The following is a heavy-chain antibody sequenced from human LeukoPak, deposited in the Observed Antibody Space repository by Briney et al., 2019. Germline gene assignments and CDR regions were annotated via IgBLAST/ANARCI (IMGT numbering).Heavy chain of an antibody. J-gene: IGHJ4*02. V-gene: IGHV3-21*05. Sequence: PGGSLRLSCAASGFTFSNHHINWVRQAPGKGLEWVSYISSESTAIYYADSVKGRFTISRDNAKNSLYLQMNSLRAEDTAVYYCARVMPTGTYYDFWSGYVDYWGQGTLVTVSS. D-gene: IGHD3-3*01. CDR3: ARVMPTGTYYDFWSGYVDY. CDR1: GFTFSNHH. CDR2: ISSESTAI.